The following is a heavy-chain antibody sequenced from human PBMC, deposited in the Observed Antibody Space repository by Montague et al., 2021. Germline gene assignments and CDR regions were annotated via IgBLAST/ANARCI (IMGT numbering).Heavy chain of an antibody. Sequence: SLRLSCAASGFTFSTSWMSWVRQAPGKGLEWVAHIRDDGGATYHVDSVKGRFTISRDNAKNSQYLQMSSLRAEDTAVYYCARYTYYDCDYWGQGTLVTVSS. J-gene: IGHJ4*02. CDR1: GFTFSTSW. V-gene: IGHV3-7*05. D-gene: IGHD3-22*01. CDR3: ARYTYYDCDY. CDR2: IRDDGGAT.